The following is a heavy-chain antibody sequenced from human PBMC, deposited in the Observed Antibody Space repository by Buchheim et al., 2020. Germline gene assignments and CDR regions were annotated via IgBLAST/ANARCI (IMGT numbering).Heavy chain of an antibody. CDR2: LYYTGST. CDR3: ARQGPTPKDSDY. Sequence: QLQLQESGPGLVKPSETLSLTCTVSGGSITSTSHYWGWIRQPPGKGLEWIGSLYYTGSTYYSPSLKSRVTVSVDTSKNQFSLKLSSVTAADTAVYYCARQGPTPKDSDYWGQGTL. V-gene: IGHV4-39*01. J-gene: IGHJ4*02. CDR1: GGSITSTSHY.